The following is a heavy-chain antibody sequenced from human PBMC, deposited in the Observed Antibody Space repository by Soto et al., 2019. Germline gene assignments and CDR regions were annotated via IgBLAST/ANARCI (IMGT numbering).Heavy chain of an antibody. D-gene: IGHD5-18*01. CDR3: ASDGVDTAMVSHWFDP. V-gene: IGHV1-69*13. CDR1: GGTFSSYA. CDR2: IIPIFGTA. J-gene: IGHJ5*02. Sequence: AASVKVSCKASGGTFSSYAISWVRQAPGHGLEWMGGIIPIFGTANYAQKFQGRVTITADESTSTAYMELSSLRSEDTAVYYCASDGVDTAMVSHWFDPWGQGTLVTVSS.